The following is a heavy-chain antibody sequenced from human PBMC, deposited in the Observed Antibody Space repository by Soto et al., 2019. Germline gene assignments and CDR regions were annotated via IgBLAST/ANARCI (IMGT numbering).Heavy chain of an antibody. CDR1: GASISSSHW. J-gene: IGHJ2*01. CDR3: VRKDYSYWFFAL. Sequence: QVQLQESGPGLVKPSGTLSLTCAVSGASISSSHWWSWVRQPPGKWLEWIGEIYHSGSTYYKASLKSRVAISLDKSKNQCSLKLRSVTAADTAVYYCVRKDYSYWFFALWGRGTLFPVSP. CDR2: IYHSGST. D-gene: IGHD4-4*01. V-gene: IGHV4-4*02.